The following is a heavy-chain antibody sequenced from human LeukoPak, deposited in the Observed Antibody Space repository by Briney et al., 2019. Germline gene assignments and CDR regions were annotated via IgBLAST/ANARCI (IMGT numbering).Heavy chain of an antibody. V-gene: IGHV4-59*01. Sequence: SETLSLTCTVSGGSISSYYWSWIRQPPGKGLEWIGYIYYRGSTNYNPSLKSRVTISVDTSKNQFSLKLSSVTAADTAVYYCARGPVHYDILTGYFVYFDYWGQGTLVTVSS. CDR3: ARGPVHYDILTGYFVYFDY. CDR1: GGSISSYY. CDR2: IYYRGST. D-gene: IGHD3-9*01. J-gene: IGHJ4*02.